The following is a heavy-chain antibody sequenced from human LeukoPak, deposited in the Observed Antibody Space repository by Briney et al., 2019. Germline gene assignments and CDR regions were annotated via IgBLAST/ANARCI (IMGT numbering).Heavy chain of an antibody. CDR2: IYYSGST. Sequence: PSETLSLTCTVSGGSISSYYWSWIRQPPGKGLEWIGYIYYSGSTNYNPSLKSRVTISVDTSNNQFSLKLSSVTAADTAVYYCARAAYYYGSGSLYYFDYWGQGTLVTVSS. D-gene: IGHD3-10*01. CDR1: GGSISSYY. CDR3: ARAAYYYGSGSLYYFDY. J-gene: IGHJ4*02. V-gene: IGHV4-59*01.